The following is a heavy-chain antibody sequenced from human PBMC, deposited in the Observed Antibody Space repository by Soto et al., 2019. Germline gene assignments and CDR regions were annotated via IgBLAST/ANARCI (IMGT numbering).Heavy chain of an antibody. CDR1: GFIFSSYW. CDR3: ARVAVTDYFFDY. V-gene: IGHV3-7*01. J-gene: IGHJ4*02. Sequence: PGGSLRLSCAASGFIFSSYWMSWVRQAPGKGLEWVANIKQDGSEKYYVDAVKGRFTISRDNAKKSLYLQMNGLGAEDTAVYYCARVAVTDYFFDYWGQGTLVTVSS. D-gene: IGHD4-4*01. CDR2: IKQDGSEK.